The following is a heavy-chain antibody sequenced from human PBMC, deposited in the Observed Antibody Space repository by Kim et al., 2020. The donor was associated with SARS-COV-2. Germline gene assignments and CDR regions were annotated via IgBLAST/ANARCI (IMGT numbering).Heavy chain of an antibody. CDR1: GHTFTRDS. D-gene: IGHD2-21*01. Sequence: ASVKVSCKASGHTFTRDSMHWVRQAPGQRLEWMGIINCSGGNTIYSQKFQGRVTLTTDTSTSTAYMELSSLRSEDSAVYFCLRAYGLGY. CDR3: LRAYGLGY. V-gene: IGHV1-3*01. J-gene: IGHJ4*03. CDR2: INCSGGNT.